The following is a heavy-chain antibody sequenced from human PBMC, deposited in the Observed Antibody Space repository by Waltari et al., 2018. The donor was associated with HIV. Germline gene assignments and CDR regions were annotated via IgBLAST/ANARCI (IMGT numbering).Heavy chain of an antibody. CDR2: ISSGSGTI. Sequence: EVQLAESGGGLVQPGGYLRLSCTASGFTFNPFSMDWVRLAPGKGLEWISYISSGSGTIYYADSVKGRFTISRDNAKKSLYLQMNSLRDDDTAVYFCARHSTTSTHFFDYWGQGTLVTVSS. J-gene: IGHJ4*02. D-gene: IGHD2-2*01. CDR3: ARHSTTSTHFFDY. CDR1: GFTFNPFS. V-gene: IGHV3-48*02.